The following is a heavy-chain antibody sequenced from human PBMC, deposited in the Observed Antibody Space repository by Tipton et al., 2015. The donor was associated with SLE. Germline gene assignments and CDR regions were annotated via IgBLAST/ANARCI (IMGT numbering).Heavy chain of an antibody. Sequence: LSCTVSGGSISSGSYYWSWIRQPAGKGLEWIGYIYTSGSTNYNPSLKSRVTISVDTSKNQFSLKLSSVTAADTAVYYCARESGEGVRGVTTYAFDIWGQGTMVTVSS. CDR1: GGSISSGSYY. V-gene: IGHV4-61*09. J-gene: IGHJ3*02. CDR2: IYTSGST. D-gene: IGHD3-10*01. CDR3: ARESGEGVRGVTTYAFDI.